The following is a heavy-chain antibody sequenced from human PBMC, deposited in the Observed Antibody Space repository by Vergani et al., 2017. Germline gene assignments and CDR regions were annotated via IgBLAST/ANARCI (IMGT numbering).Heavy chain of an antibody. J-gene: IGHJ4*02. V-gene: IGHV3-21*01. CDR1: GFTFSSYS. Sequence: EVQLVESGGGLVKPGGSLRLSCAASGFTFSSYSMNWVRQAPGKGLEWVSSISSSSSYIYYADSVKGRFTISRDNAKNSLYLQMNNLRAEDTAVYYCARDLFYYDSSGYYSGFFDYWGQGTLVTVSS. CDR3: ARDLFYYDSSGYYSGFFDY. D-gene: IGHD3-22*01. CDR2: ISSSSSYI.